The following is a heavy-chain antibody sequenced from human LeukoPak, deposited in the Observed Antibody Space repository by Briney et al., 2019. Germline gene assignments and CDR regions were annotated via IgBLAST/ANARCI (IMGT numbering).Heavy chain of an antibody. CDR1: GFTFSSSG. CDR2: IWYDGSNK. D-gene: IGHD4-23*01. Sequence: PGRSLRLSCAASGFTFSSSGMHWVRQAPGSGLEWVAVIWYDGSNKYYADSVKGRFTISRDNFKNTLYLQMNSLRAEDTAVYYCARGNQYYFDYWGQGTLVTVSS. J-gene: IGHJ4*02. V-gene: IGHV3-33*01. CDR3: ARGNQYYFDY.